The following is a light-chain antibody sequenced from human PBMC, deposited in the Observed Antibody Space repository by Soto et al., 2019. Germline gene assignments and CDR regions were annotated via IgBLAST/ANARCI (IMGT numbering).Light chain of an antibody. V-gene: IGKV3-15*01. CDR3: QQYDSWPPLYT. CDR1: QSVNNR. CDR2: GAS. J-gene: IGKJ2*01. Sequence: EILMTQSPAILSVSPGERATLSCRASQSVNNRLAWYQQRPGQTPRLLIHGASTRATGIPARFSGSGSGTEFPLTSSSLQSEDSAVYYCQQYDSWPPLYTFGQGTKLEI.